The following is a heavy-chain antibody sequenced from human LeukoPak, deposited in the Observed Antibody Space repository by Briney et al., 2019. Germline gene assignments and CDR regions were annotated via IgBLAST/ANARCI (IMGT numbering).Heavy chain of an antibody. CDR3: ARDQGRIAAAGNYLSSGY. D-gene: IGHD6-13*01. CDR1: GFTFTSYT. V-gene: IGHV3-30-3*01. Sequence: GRSLRLSCAASGFTFTSYTMHWVRRAPGKGLEWVAVISSDGSSKYYADSVKGRFTISRDNSKNTLYLQMNSLRTEDTAVYYCARDQGRIAAAGNYLSSGYWGQGTLVTVSS. CDR2: ISSDGSSK. J-gene: IGHJ4*02.